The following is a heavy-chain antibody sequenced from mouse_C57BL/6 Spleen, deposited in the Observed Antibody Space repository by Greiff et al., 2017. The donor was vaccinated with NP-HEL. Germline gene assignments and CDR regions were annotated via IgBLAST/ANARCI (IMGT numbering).Heavy chain of an antibody. V-gene: IGHV5-12*01. CDR2: ISNGGGST. D-gene: IGHD1-1*01. J-gene: IGHJ4*01. Sequence: EVQGVESGGGLVQPGGSLKLSCAASGFTFSDYYMYWVRQTPEKRLEWVAYISNGGGSTYYPDTVKGRFTISRDNAKNTLYLQMSRLKSEDTAMYYCARHSSSYAMDYWGQGTSVTVSS. CDR1: GFTFSDYY. CDR3: ARHSSSYAMDY.